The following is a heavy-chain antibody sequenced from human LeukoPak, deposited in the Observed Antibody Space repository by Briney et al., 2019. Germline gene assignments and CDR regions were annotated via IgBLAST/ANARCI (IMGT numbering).Heavy chain of an antibody. D-gene: IGHD3-10*01. Sequence: PSQTLSLTCAVSGGSISSGGYSWSWIRQPPGKGLEWIGYIYHSGSTYYNPSLKSRVTISVDRSKNQFSLKLSSVTAADTAVYYCASRFTMVRGVIRYFDYWGQGTLVTVSS. CDR2: IYHSGST. V-gene: IGHV4-30-2*01. CDR1: GGSISSGGYS. CDR3: ASRFTMVRGVIRYFDY. J-gene: IGHJ4*02.